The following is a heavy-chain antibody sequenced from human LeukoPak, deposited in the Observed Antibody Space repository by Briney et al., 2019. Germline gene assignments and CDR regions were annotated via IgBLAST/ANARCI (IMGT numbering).Heavy chain of an antibody. CDR3: ARDQQNYYYGMDV. CDR2: IYSGGST. Sequence: GGSLRLSCAASGFTVSSNYMSWVRQAPGKGLEWVSVIYSGGSTYYADSVKGRFTISRDNSKNTPYLQMNSLRAEDTAVYYCARDQQNYYYGMDVWGQGTTVTVSS. V-gene: IGHV3-66*01. D-gene: IGHD6-13*01. J-gene: IGHJ6*02. CDR1: GFTVSSNY.